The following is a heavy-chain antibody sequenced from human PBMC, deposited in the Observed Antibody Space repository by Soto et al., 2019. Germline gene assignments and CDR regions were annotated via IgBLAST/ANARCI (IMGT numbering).Heavy chain of an antibody. CDR1: GLSSSSYY. CDR2: IYYSGTT. CDR3: ARHGQYCSGGSCYFVWFDP. V-gene: IGHV4-59*08. J-gene: IGHJ5*02. Sequence: SETLSLTCTVSGLSSSSYYWSWIRQPPRKGLEWIGYIYYSGTTNYNPSLKSRVTISVDTSKNQFSLKLSSVTAADTAVYYCARHGQYCSGGSCYFVWFDPWGQGTLVTVS. D-gene: IGHD2-15*01.